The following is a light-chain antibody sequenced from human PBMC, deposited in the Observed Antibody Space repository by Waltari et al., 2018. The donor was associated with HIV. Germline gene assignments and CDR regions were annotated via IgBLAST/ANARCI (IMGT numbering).Light chain of an antibody. V-gene: IGKV1-5*03. Sequence: IQMTQSPSILSASVGDRIPIPCRASQNVDSWLAWYQQRPGRAPKLLIYKASTLEYDVPARFSDSGSGTNFTLTINNLHPDDFATYYCQQYNSDFYTFGLGTRLDLK. CDR1: QNVDSW. J-gene: IGKJ2*01. CDR3: QQYNSDFYT. CDR2: KAS.